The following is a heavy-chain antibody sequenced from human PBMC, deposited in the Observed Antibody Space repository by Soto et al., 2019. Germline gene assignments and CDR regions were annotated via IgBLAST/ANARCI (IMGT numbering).Heavy chain of an antibody. D-gene: IGHD6-19*01. J-gene: IGHJ4*02. CDR1: GFSFVNYA. CDR3: ARATTNGGWFNPFDS. V-gene: IGHV3-23*01. Sequence: EVQLLESGGGLVQPGGSLRLSCAASGFSFVNYAMNWVRQAPGKGLAWVSGLSGSGTSTYYADSVKGRCTISRDNSRDTLFLQMNSLTADDTAVYYCARATTNGGWFNPFDSWGQGALVTVSS. CDR2: LSGSGTST.